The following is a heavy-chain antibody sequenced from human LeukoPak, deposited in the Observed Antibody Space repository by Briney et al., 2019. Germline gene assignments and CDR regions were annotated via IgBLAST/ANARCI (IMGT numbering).Heavy chain of an antibody. D-gene: IGHD3-10*01. CDR1: GGSISSYY. Sequence: SETLSLTCTVSGGSISSYYWSWIRQPPGKGLEWIGYIYYRGSANYNPSLKSRVTISVDTPKNQFSLKLTSVTAADTAVYYCARAGVYYASGSYLAYWGQGTPVTVSS. CDR3: ARAGVYYASGSYLAY. J-gene: IGHJ4*02. V-gene: IGHV4-59*01. CDR2: IYYRGSA.